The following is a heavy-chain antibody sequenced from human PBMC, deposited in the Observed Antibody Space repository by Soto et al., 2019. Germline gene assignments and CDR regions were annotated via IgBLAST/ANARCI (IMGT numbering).Heavy chain of an antibody. J-gene: IGHJ4*02. CDR2: INPSGGST. V-gene: IGHV1-46*01. D-gene: IGHD4-17*01. CDR1: GYTFTSYY. CDR3: ARDVSRWLTDPQYYFDY. Sequence: ASVKVSCKASGYTFTSYYMHWVRQAPGQGLEWMGIINPSGGSTSYAQKFQGRVTMTRDTSTSTVYMELSSLRSEDTAVYYCARDVSRWLTDPQYYFDYWGQGTLVTVDS.